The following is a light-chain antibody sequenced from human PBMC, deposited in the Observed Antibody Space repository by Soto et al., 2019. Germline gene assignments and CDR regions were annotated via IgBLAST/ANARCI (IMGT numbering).Light chain of an antibody. CDR3: LQYGNSPYT. CDR2: GAS. Sequence: EIALTQYQGTLSLSPGERATLSCRTSQSVSSGDFAWYQHRPGQAPRLVIYGASTRATGVPDRFSGSGSGTDFTLTISGLEPDEFAVYFCLQYGNSPYTFGQGTKLEMK. J-gene: IGKJ2*01. CDR1: QSVSSGD. V-gene: IGKV3-20*01.